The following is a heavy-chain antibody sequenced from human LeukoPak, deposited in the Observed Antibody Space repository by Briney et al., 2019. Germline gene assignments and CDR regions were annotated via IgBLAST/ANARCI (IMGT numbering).Heavy chain of an antibody. D-gene: IGHD3-22*01. Sequence: GGSLRLSCAASGFTFSSYGMHWVRQAPGKGLEWVAFIRYDGSNKYYADSVKGRFTISRDNSKNTLYLQMNSLRAEDTAVYYCAKTELDSSGYYTYYYYYYMDVWGKGTTVTIS. CDR3: AKTELDSSGYYTYYYYYYMDV. V-gene: IGHV3-30*02. CDR1: GFTFSSYG. J-gene: IGHJ6*03. CDR2: IRYDGSNK.